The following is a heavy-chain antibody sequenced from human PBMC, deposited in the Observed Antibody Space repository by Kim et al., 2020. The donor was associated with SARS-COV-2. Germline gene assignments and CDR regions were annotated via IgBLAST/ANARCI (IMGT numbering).Heavy chain of an antibody. V-gene: IGHV3-9*01. CDR3: AKSLRATDYYDSSGYGGFDP. J-gene: IGHJ5*02. CDR2: ISWNSGSI. Sequence: GGSLRLSCAASGFTFDDYAMHWVRQAPGKGLEWVSGISWNSGSIGYADSVKGRFTISRDNAKNSLYLQMNSLRAEDTALYYCAKSLRATDYYDSSGYGGFDPWGQGTLVTVSS. D-gene: IGHD3-22*01. CDR1: GFTFDDYA.